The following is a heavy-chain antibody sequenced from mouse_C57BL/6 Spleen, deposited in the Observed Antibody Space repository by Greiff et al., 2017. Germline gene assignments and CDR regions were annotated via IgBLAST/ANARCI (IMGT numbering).Heavy chain of an antibody. CDR3: ARASMITTGGNFDY. D-gene: IGHD2-4*01. CDR1: GFTFSSYA. V-gene: IGHV5-4*03. J-gene: IGHJ2*01. CDR2: ISDGGSYT. Sequence: EVKLMESGGGLVKPGGSLKLSCAASGFTFSSYAMSWVRQTPEKRLEWVATISDGGSYTYYPDNVKGRFTISRDNAKNNLYLQMSHLKSEDTAMYYCARASMITTGGNFDYWGQGTTLTVSS.